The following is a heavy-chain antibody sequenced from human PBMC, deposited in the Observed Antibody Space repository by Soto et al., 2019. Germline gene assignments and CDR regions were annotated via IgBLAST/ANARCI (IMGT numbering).Heavy chain of an antibody. V-gene: IGHV3-7*05. CDR3: ARGVAVSGN. J-gene: IGHJ4*02. CDR2: IKQNGSEK. CDR1: GFSFSDYS. Sequence: GGSLRLSCAASGFSFSDYSMNWVRQAPGKGLEWVANIKQNGSEKNYVDSVKGRFTFSRDNAKNLLYLQMNSLRAEDTAFYYCARGVAVSGNWGQGTLVTVSS. D-gene: IGHD6-19*01.